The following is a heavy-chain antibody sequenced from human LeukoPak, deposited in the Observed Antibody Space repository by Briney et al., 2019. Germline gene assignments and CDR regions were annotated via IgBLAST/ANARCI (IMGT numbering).Heavy chain of an antibody. J-gene: IGHJ3*02. Sequence: GGSLRLSCATSGFIFNNYWMSWVRQAPGKGLEWVANIKQNASKTFYAASVKGRFTISRDDAKNSLYLQMNSLRAEDTAVYYCARRGHFSDAFDIWGQGTMVTVSS. CDR3: ARRGHFSDAFDI. CDR1: GFIFNNYW. D-gene: IGHD2/OR15-2a*01. V-gene: IGHV3-7*03. CDR2: IKQNASKT.